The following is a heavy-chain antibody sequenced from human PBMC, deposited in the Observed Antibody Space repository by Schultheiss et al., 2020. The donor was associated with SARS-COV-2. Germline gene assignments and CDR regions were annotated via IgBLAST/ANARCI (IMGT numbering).Heavy chain of an antibody. Sequence: ASVKVSCKASGYTFTSYDISWVRQAPGQGLEWMGIINPSGGSTSYAQKFQGRVTMTRDTSTSTVYMELSSLRAEDTAVYYCAKDHVSSGWYQDWYFDLWGRGTLVTVS. V-gene: IGHV1-46*01. D-gene: IGHD6-19*01. CDR3: AKDHVSSGWYQDWYFDL. CDR1: GYTFTSYD. CDR2: INPSGGST. J-gene: IGHJ2*01.